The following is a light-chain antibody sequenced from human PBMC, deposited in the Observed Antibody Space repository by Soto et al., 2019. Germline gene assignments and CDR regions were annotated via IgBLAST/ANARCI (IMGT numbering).Light chain of an antibody. CDR2: GAS. J-gene: IGKJ1*01. Sequence: EIMMTQSPATLSVSPGERATLSCRASQSVSSNLAWYQQKPGQAPRLLIYGASTRVTGIPARFSGSGSGTEFTLTISSLQSEDFAVYYCQQYNNWWTFGQGTKVDIK. CDR1: QSVSSN. CDR3: QQYNNWWT. V-gene: IGKV3-15*01.